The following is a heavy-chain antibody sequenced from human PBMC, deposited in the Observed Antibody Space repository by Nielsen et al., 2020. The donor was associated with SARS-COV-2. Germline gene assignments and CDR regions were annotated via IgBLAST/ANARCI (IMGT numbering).Heavy chain of an antibody. CDR1: GFTLSNYN. D-gene: IGHD3-22*01. Sequence: GESLKISCAASGFTLSNYNMHWVRQGPGKGLEWVSRIDVDGTRTNYAGSVKGRFTISRDNARNTLFLQMNSLTAEDTAVYYCARGSGYYYDTSTYLDYWAQGTLVTVSS. V-gene: IGHV3-74*01. CDR2: IDVDGTRT. CDR3: ARGSGYYYDTSTYLDY. J-gene: IGHJ4*02.